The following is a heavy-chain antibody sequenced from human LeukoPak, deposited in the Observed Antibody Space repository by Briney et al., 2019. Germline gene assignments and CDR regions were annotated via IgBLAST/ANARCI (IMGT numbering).Heavy chain of an antibody. D-gene: IGHD2-2*01. CDR2: ISGNNDHP. Sequence: ASVKVSCKASGYTFINFGISWVRQAPGQGLEWMGWISGNNDHPHYGQKFQGRLTVTTDSSTSTDYMELRNLRSDDTAVYYCARDGTSTDDYWGQGTLVTVSS. CDR1: GYTFINFG. J-gene: IGHJ4*02. CDR3: ARDGTSTDDY. V-gene: IGHV1-18*04.